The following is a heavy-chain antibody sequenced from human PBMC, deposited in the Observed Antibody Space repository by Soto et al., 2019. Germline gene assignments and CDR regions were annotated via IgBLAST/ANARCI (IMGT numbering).Heavy chain of an antibody. CDR1: GYAFTRYG. V-gene: IGHV1-18*01. CDR2: ISGYNGDT. CDR3: AKNGQPTSYYYGMDV. D-gene: IGHD2-8*01. Sequence: ASVKVSCKASGYAFTRYGISWVRQAPGQGLEWMGWISGYNGDTKYAQKFQGRVTMTIDTSTTTTYMELRSLTSDDTAVYYCAKNGQPTSYYYGMDVSGQVPTLTVS. J-gene: IGHJ6*02.